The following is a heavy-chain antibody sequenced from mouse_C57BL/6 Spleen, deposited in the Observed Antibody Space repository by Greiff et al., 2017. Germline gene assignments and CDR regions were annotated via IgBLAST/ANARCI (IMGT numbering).Heavy chain of an antibody. CDR2: ISSGSSTI. D-gene: IGHD2-4*01. CDR3: ARGDYGY. CDR1: GFTFSDYG. Sequence: EVQLVESGGGLVKPGGSLKLSCAASGFTFSDYGMHWVRQAPEKGLEWVAYISSGSSTIYYADTVKGRFTISRDNATNTLFLQRTSLRSEDTVMYYCARGDYGYWGQGTTLTVSS. J-gene: IGHJ2*01. V-gene: IGHV5-17*01.